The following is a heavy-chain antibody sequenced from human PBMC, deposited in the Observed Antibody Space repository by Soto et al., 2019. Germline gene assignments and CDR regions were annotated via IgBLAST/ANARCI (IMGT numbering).Heavy chain of an antibody. CDR2: IYYSGST. CDR3: ARDQQLGTFDP. J-gene: IGHJ5*02. D-gene: IGHD6-13*01. V-gene: IGHV4-31*03. Sequence: PSETLSLTCTVSGGSISSGGYYWSWIRQHPGKGLEWIGYIYYSGSTYYNPSLKSRVTISVDTSKNQFSLKLSSVTAADTAVYYCARDQQLGTFDPWGQGTLVTAPQ. CDR1: GGSISSGGYY.